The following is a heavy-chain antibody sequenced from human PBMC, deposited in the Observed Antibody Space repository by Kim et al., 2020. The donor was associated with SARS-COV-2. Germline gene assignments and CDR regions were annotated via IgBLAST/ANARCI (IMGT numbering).Heavy chain of an antibody. CDR2: ISYDGSNK. J-gene: IGHJ6*02. CDR3: AKVFWSDYYYGMDV. Sequence: GGSLRLSCAASGFTFSSYGMHWVRQAPGKGLEWVAVISYDGSNKYYADSVKGRFTISRDNSKNTLYLQMNSLRAEDTAVYYCAKVFWSDYYYGMDVWGQGTTVTVSS. V-gene: IGHV3-30*18. D-gene: IGHD3-3*01. CDR1: GFTFSSYG.